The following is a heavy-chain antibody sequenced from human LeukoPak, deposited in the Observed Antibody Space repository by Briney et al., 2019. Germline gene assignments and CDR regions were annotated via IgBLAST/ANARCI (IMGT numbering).Heavy chain of an antibody. CDR3: ARDRARIAAAGTEDY. CDR1: GFTFSSYS. CDR2: ISSSSSYI. Sequence: GGSLRLSCAASGFTFSSYSMNWVRQAPGKGLEWVSSISSSSSYIYYADSVKGRFTISRGNAKNSLYLQMNSLRAEDTAVYYCARDRARIAAAGTEDYWGQGTLVTVSS. D-gene: IGHD6-13*01. J-gene: IGHJ4*02. V-gene: IGHV3-21*04.